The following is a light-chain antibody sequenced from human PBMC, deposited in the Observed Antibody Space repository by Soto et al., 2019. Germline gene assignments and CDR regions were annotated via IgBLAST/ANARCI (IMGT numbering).Light chain of an antibody. V-gene: IGKV3D-20*02. Sequence: GLTQSPATLSLSPGERATLSCRASQTVRNNYLAWYQQKPGQATLLLIYDACSRATGIPYRFSGGGSGTDFTLTISRLEPEDVAVYYCQQCSRYPRTFGGGTKVEIK. CDR1: QTVRNNY. J-gene: IGKJ4*01. CDR3: QQCSRYPRT. CDR2: DAC.